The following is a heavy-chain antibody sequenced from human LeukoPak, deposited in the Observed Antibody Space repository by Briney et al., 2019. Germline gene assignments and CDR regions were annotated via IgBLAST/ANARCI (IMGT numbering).Heavy chain of an antibody. Sequence: SETLSLTCTVSGGSISSSSYYWGWIRQPPGKGLEWIGSIYYSGSTYYNPSLKSRVTISVDTSKNQFSLKLSSVTAADTAVYYCAREGTAYYYGSSGYYPFRYWGQGTLVTVSS. D-gene: IGHD3-22*01. V-gene: IGHV4-39*07. J-gene: IGHJ4*02. CDR1: GGSISSSSYY. CDR3: AREGTAYYYGSSGYYPFRY. CDR2: IYYSGST.